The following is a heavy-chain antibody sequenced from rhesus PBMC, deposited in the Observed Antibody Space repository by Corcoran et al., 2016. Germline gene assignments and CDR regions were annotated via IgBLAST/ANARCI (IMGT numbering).Heavy chain of an antibody. D-gene: IGHD2-21*01. CDR1: GFTFDDYA. CDR2: ISWSGGIT. V-gene: IGHV3-201*01. Sequence: EVQLVESGGGVVQPGGSLRLSCAASGFTFDDYAMHWVRQAPGKGLEWVSGISWSGGITYYADSVKGQFTISRDNAKTSLYLQMGSLRAEDTALYYCARSLLVVVATPFDYWGQGVLVTVSS. J-gene: IGHJ4*01. CDR3: ARSLLVVVATPFDY.